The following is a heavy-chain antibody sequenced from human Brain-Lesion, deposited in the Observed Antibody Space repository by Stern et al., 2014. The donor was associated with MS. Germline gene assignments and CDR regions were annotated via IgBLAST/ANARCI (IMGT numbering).Heavy chain of an antibody. CDR2: ISGRGGPP. J-gene: IGHJ1*01. CDR1: GFSFSTYA. D-gene: IGHD6-19*01. CDR3: AKWPHHIAVAGTRYFQH. V-gene: IGHV3-23*04. Sequence: ELQLVESGGGLVQPGGSLRLSCAASGFSFSTYAMSWVRQTPGKGLQWVSVISGRGGPPYSADSVKGRFTISRDNSKNTLYLQMDSLRADDTAVYYCAKWPHHIAVAGTRYFQHWGQGTLVTVSS.